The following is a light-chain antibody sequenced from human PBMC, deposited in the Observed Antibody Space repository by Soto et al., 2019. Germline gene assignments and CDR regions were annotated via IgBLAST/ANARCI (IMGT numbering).Light chain of an antibody. J-gene: IGKJ1*01. CDR3: QQYGSSQT. V-gene: IGKV3-20*01. Sequence: EIVLTQSPGTLSLSPGERATLSCRASQSVSSSYLDWYQQKPGQAPRLLIYGASSRATGIQDRFSGSGSGTDFTLTISRLEPEDFAVYYCQQYGSSQTFGQGTKVEIK. CDR1: QSVSSSY. CDR2: GAS.